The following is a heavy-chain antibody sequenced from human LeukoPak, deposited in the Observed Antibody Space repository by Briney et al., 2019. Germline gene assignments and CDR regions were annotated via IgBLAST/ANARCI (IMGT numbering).Heavy chain of an antibody. D-gene: IGHD3-10*01. CDR3: ARGFYGAGSHFDY. Sequence: SETLSLTCAVYGGSFSGYYWSWIRQPPGKGLEWIGEINHSGSTNYNPSLKSRGTISVDTSKHHLSLRLTSVTAADTALYYCARGFYGAGSHFDYWGQGTLVTVSS. J-gene: IGHJ4*02. CDR2: INHSGST. V-gene: IGHV4-34*01. CDR1: GGSFSGYY.